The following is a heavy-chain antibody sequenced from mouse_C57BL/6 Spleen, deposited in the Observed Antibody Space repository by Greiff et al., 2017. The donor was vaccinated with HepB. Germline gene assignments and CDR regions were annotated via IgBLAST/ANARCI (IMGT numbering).Heavy chain of an antibody. CDR1: GFTFSDYG. D-gene: IGHD4-1*01. V-gene: IGHV5-17*01. Sequence: DVKLVESGGGLVKPGGSLKLSCAASGFTFSDYGMHWVRQAPEKGLEWVAYISSGSSTIYYADTVKGRFTISRDNAKNTLFLQMTSLRSEDTAMYYCARTLGTPYAMDYWGQGTSVTVSS. CDR2: ISSGSSTI. CDR3: ARTLGTPYAMDY. J-gene: IGHJ4*01.